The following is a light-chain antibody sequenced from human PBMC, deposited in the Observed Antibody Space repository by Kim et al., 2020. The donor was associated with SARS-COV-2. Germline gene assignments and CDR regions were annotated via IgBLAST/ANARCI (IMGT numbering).Light chain of an antibody. CDR1: QSISTW. J-gene: IGKJ4*01. CDR2: GAS. V-gene: IGKV1-5*01. CDR3: QQDNGY. Sequence: GDRVTITCRASQSISTWLAWYQQKPGKAPRRLIYGASSLEGGVPSRFSGSGSGTVFTLTISSLQPDDFATYYCQQDNGYFVGGTKVDIK.